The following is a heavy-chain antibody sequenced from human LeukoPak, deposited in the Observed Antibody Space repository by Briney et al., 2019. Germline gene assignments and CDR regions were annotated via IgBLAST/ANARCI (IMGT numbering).Heavy chain of an antibody. V-gene: IGHV3-30*04. CDR2: IIYDGSKQ. CDR1: ESIFDNYA. Sequence: GGSLRLSCVVSESIFDNYAIHWVRQAPGTGLEAWAVIIYDGSKQYFGDSVKGRFTNSRDSSKRTLYLHMHSLRPEDTAVYYCARDKFPYVDYAAYFDYWGQGTLVTVSS. CDR3: ARDKFPYVDYAAYFDY. J-gene: IGHJ4*02. D-gene: IGHD4-17*01.